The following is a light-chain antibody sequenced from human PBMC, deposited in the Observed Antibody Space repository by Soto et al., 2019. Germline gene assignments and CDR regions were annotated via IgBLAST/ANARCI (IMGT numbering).Light chain of an antibody. CDR2: LNSDGSH. CDR3: QTWGTGIRV. CDR1: SGHSSYA. Sequence: QPVLTQSPSASASLGASVKLTFTLSSGHSSYAIAWHQQQPEKGPRYLMKLNSDGSHRKGDGIPDRFSGSSAGAERYLTISSLQSEDEAYYYCQTWGTGIRVFGGGTKVTVL. V-gene: IGLV4-69*01. J-gene: IGLJ3*02.